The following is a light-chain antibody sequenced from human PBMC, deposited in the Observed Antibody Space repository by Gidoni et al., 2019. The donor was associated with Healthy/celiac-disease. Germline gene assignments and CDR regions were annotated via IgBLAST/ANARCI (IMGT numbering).Light chain of an antibody. CDR2: SNN. CDR3: AAWDDSLNGRV. CDR1: SSNIGSNT. V-gene: IGLV1-44*01. Sequence: QSVPTQPPSASGPPVQRVTISCSGSSSNIGSNTVNWYQQLPGTAPKLLNYSNNQRPSGVPDRFSGSKSGTSASLAISGLQSEDEADYYCAAWDDSLNGRVFGGGTKLTVL. J-gene: IGLJ3*02.